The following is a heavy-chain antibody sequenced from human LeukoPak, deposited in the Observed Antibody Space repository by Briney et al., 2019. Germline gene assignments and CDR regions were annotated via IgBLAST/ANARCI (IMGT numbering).Heavy chain of an antibody. CDR2: INYGGST. CDR3: ARGFPPGSGSRGSHAFDV. CDR1: ALSFSAYY. D-gene: IGHD6-19*01. J-gene: IGHJ3*01. Sequence: PSETLSLTCAVSALSFSAYYWNWIRQSPGKGLEWIGEINYGGSTKYTPSVEGRGTILIETSKNQFSLKLTSVTAADTAVYYCARGFPPGSGSRGSHAFDVWGQGTMVTVSS. V-gene: IGHV4-34*01.